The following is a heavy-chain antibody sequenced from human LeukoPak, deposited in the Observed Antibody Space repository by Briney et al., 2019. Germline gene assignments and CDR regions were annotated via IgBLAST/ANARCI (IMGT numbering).Heavy chain of an antibody. Sequence: VASVKVSCKASGYTFTRHGISWGLQAPAPGLEWMGGMNPNSCNTGYAQKFPGRVTITRNTSRSTAYMEQSSLRSEDTAVYYCARGLVGNEYSYGAPRVAGFGYWGQGTLVTVSS. V-gene: IGHV1-8*03. CDR1: GYTFTRHG. CDR2: MNPNSCNT. J-gene: IGHJ4*02. CDR3: ARGLVGNEYSYGAPRVAGFGY. D-gene: IGHD5-18*01.